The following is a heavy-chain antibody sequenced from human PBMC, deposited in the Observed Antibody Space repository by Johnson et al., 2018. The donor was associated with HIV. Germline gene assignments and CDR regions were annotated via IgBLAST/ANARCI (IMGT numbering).Heavy chain of an antibody. CDR2: IYSGGST. CDR1: GFSVSNTY. V-gene: IGHV3-66*01. CDR3: ARDPAYSSTWEGAFDV. Sequence: VQLVESGGGLVQSGGSLRLSCGASGFSVSNTYMNWVRQAPGKGLEWVSVIYSGGSTYYADSVKGRFTISRDNSKNTLYLQMDSLRPEDTAVYYCARDPAYSSTWEGAFDVWGQGTMVTVSS. J-gene: IGHJ3*01. D-gene: IGHD6-19*01.